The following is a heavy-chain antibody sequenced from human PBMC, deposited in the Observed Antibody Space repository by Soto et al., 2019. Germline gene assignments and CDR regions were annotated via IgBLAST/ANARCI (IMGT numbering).Heavy chain of an antibody. CDR3: ARDLLHYDFWSGYSAYFYYGMDV. Sequence: GGSLRLACAASGFTFSSYEMNWVRQAPGQGLEWVSYISDSGGTVYYADSVKGRFTVSRDNAQNSVYLQMNSLRTEDTAVYYCARDLLHYDFWSGYSAYFYYGMDVWGPGTTVTVSS. V-gene: IGHV3-48*03. D-gene: IGHD3-3*01. CDR2: ISDSGGTV. J-gene: IGHJ6*02. CDR1: GFTFSSYE.